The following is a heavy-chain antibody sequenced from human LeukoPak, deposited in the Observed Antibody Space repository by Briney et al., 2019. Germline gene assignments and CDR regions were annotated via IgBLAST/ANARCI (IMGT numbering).Heavy chain of an antibody. CDR1: GGTFSSYA. Sequence: SVKVSCKASGGTFSSYAISWVRQAPGQGLEWMGGIIPIFGTANYAQKFQGRVTITTDECTSTAYMELSSLRSDDTAVYYCATWPLRFLEYDYFDYWGQGTLVTVSS. D-gene: IGHD3-3*01. V-gene: IGHV1-69*05. CDR3: ATWPLRFLEYDYFDY. J-gene: IGHJ4*02. CDR2: IIPIFGTA.